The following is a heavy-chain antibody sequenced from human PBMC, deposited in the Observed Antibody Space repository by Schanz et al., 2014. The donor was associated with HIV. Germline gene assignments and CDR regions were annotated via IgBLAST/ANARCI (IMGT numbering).Heavy chain of an antibody. V-gene: IGHV1-69*06. CDR1: GYTFRRYS. Sequence: QVQLVQSGAEVKKPGASVKVSCKASGYTFRRYSIHWVRQGPGQGLEWMGGIIPMFGTTKYPQRLQGRVTIIADKSTTTAYMELSNLRSEDTAVYFCARAAFSSEYYYGMDVWGQGTTVTVSS. D-gene: IGHD3-3*02. J-gene: IGHJ6*02. CDR2: IIPMFGTT. CDR3: ARAAFSSEYYYGMDV.